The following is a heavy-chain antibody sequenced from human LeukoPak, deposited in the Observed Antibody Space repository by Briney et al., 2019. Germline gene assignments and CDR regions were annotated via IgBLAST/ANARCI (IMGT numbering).Heavy chain of an antibody. D-gene: IGHD6-6*01. CDR1: GFTFSSYA. Sequence: GRSLRLSCAASGFTFSSYAMHWVRQAPGKGLEWVAVISYDGSNKYYADSVKGRFTISRDNSKNTLYLQMNSLRAEDTAVYYCARFEGTTSSSHFHPWGQGTLVTVSS. CDR3: ARFEGTTSSSHFHP. CDR2: ISYDGSNK. J-gene: IGHJ1*01. V-gene: IGHV3-30-3*01.